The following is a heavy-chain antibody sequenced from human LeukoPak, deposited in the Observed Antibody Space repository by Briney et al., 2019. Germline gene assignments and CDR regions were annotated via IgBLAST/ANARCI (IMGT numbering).Heavy chain of an antibody. V-gene: IGHV1-69*13. Sequence: GAPVKVSCKASGGTFSSYTIRWVRQAPGQGLEWMGGIIPIFNTAHYAQTFQGRVTITADESTSTAYMELNSLRSEDTAVYYCARGPTITIFGVVIIEYFDYWGQGTLVTVSS. CDR1: GGTFSSYT. CDR2: IIPIFNTA. CDR3: ARGPTITIFGVVIIEYFDY. J-gene: IGHJ4*02. D-gene: IGHD3-3*01.